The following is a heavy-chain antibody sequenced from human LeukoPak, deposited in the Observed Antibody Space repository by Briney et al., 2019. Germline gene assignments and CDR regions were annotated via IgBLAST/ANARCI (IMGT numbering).Heavy chain of an antibody. CDR1: GDSISSYY. Sequence: SETLSLTCTVSGDSISSYYWSWIRQPPGKGLEWIGYIYYSGSTNYNPSLESRVTISIDTSKNQFSLKLSSVTAADTAVYYCASAPSNYYYYYYMDVWGKGTTVTVSS. CDR3: ASAPSNYYYYYYMDV. CDR2: IYYSGST. V-gene: IGHV4-59*01. J-gene: IGHJ6*03.